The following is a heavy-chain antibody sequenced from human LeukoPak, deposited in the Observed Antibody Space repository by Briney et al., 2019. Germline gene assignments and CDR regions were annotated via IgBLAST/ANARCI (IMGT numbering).Heavy chain of an antibody. CDR2: IIPILGIA. Sequence: VASVKVSCKASGGTFSSYTISWVRQAPGQGLEWLGRIIPILGIANYAQKFQGRVTITADKSTSTAYMELSSLRSEDTAVYYCAREEYSSGSGDYWGQGTLVTVSS. CDR1: GGTFSSYT. V-gene: IGHV1-69*04. D-gene: IGHD6-19*01. CDR3: AREEYSSGSGDY. J-gene: IGHJ4*02.